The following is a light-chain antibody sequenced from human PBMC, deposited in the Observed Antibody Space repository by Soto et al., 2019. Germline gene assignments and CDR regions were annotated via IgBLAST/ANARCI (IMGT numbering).Light chain of an antibody. J-gene: IGKJ1*01. V-gene: IGKV3-15*01. CDR2: GAS. Sequence: EIVMTQSPATLSVSPGESATHSCTASQNVNNNLAWFQQKRGQPPRLLIYGASTRATGIPARFSGSGSGTEFTLTITSLQSEDFAVYYCQQYKDWPPWTFGQGTKVEVK. CDR1: QNVNNN. CDR3: QQYKDWPPWT.